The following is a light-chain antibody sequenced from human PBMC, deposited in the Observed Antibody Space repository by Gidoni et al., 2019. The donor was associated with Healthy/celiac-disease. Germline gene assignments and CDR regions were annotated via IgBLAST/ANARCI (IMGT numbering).Light chain of an antibody. Sequence: SELTQDPAVSVASGQTVRITCQGDSLRSYYASWYQQKPGQAPVLVIYGKNNRPSGIPDRFSGSSSGNTASLTITGAQAEDEADYYCNSRDSSGNHVVFGGGTKLTVL. CDR3: NSRDSSGNHVV. CDR1: SLRSYY. CDR2: GKN. V-gene: IGLV3-19*01. J-gene: IGLJ2*01.